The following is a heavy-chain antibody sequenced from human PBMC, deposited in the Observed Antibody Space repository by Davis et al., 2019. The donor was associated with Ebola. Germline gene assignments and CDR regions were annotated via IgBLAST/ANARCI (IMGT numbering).Heavy chain of an antibody. D-gene: IGHD3-9*01. V-gene: IGHV1-69*06. CDR2: IIPIFGTA. J-gene: IGHJ4*02. Sequence: SVKVSCKASGGTFSSYAISWVRQAPGQGLEWMGGIIPIFGTANYAQKFQGRVTITADKSTSTAYMELSSLRSEDTAVYYCARAEVTHRYFDWLFLPFDYWGQGTLVTVSS. CDR3: ARAEVTHRYFDWLFLPFDY. CDR1: GGTFSSYA.